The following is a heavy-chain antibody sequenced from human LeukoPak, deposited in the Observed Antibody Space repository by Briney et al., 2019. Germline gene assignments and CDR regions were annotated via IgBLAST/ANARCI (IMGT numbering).Heavy chain of an antibody. CDR2: IYYSGST. CDR1: GGSISSYY. V-gene: IGHV4-59*01. J-gene: IGHJ3*02. CDR3: ARSHPPAYSSSWFRSFDI. Sequence: SETLSLTCTVSGGSISSYYWSWIRQPPGKGLEWIGYIYYSGSTNYNTSLKSRVTISVDTSKNQFSLKLSSVTAADTAVYYCARSHPPAYSSSWFRSFDIWGQGTMVTVSS. D-gene: IGHD6-13*01.